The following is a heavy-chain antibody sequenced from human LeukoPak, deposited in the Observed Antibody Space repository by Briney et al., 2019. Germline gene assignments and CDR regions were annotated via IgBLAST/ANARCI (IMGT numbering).Heavy chain of an antibody. CDR2: IKKDGSEQ. CDR3: ARDLGWLQSDY. D-gene: IGHD5-24*01. CDR1: GFSFSDHW. Sequence: PGGSLRLSCVASGFSFSDHWMNWFRQAPGKGLEWVATIKKDGSEQYYVDSMKGRFTISRDNAENSVYLQINSLRAEDTAVYYCARDLGWLQSDYWGQGTLVTVSS. V-gene: IGHV3-7*01. J-gene: IGHJ4*02.